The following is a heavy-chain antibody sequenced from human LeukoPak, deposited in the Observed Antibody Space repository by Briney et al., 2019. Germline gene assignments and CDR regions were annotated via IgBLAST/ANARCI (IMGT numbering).Heavy chain of an antibody. CDR2: IYYSGST. J-gene: IGHJ4*02. CDR1: GASVSSGSYY. CDR3: ARMLGYCSGGSCYSFDY. V-gene: IGHV4-39*01. D-gene: IGHD2-15*01. Sequence: SETLSLTCTVSGASVSSGSYYWSWIRQPPGKGLEWIGNIYYSGSTYYNPSLKSRVTMSVDTSKNQFSLKLSSVTAADTAVFYCARMLGYCSGGSCYSFDYWGQGTLVTVSS.